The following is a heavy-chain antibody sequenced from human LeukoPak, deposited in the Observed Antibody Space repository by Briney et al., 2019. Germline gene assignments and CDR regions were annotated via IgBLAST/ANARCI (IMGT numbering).Heavy chain of an antibody. CDR2: MNPNSGNT. CDR1: GYTFTSYD. J-gene: IGHJ4*02. D-gene: IGHD3-10*01. V-gene: IGHV1-8*01. Sequence: ASVKVSCKASGYTFTSYDINWVRQATGQGLEWMGWMNPNSGNTGYAQKYQGRVTMTRNTSISTAYMELSSLRSEDTAVYYCARGLRMYYGSGSRAGLGYWGQGTLVTVSS. CDR3: ARGLRMYYGSGSRAGLGY.